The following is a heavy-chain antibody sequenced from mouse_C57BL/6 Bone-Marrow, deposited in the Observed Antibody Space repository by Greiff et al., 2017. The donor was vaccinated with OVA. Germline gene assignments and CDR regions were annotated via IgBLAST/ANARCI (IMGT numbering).Heavy chain of an antibody. CDR2: IRSKSNNYAT. J-gene: IGHJ4*01. Sequence: GGGLVQPKGSLTLSCAASGFSFNTYAMNWVRQAPGKGLEWVARIRSKSNNYATYYADSVTDRFTISRDDSESMLYLQMNNLKTEDTAMYYSVRQELRDYWGQGTSVTVSS. V-gene: IGHV10-1*01. CDR1: GFSFNTYA. CDR3: VRQELRDY. D-gene: IGHD1-1*01.